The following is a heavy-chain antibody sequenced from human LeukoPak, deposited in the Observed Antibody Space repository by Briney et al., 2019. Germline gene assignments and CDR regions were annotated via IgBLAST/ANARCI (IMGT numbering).Heavy chain of an antibody. Sequence: PGGSLRLSRAASGFRFSTYAMRWVRQAPGTGLEWVSLICHDARDTFYTDSVKGRFTISRDNSKNTVYLQMNSLGGEDTAVYYCAREIFGSGSYSDYWGQGTLVTVSS. J-gene: IGHJ4*02. D-gene: IGHD3-10*01. CDR3: AREIFGSGSYSDY. CDR1: GFRFSTYA. CDR2: ICHDARDT. V-gene: IGHV3-33*01.